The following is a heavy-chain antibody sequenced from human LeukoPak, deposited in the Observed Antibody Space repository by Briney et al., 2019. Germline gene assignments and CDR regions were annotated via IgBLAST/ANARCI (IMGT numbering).Heavy chain of an antibody. V-gene: IGHV3-9*03. CDR2: ISWNSGSI. J-gene: IGHJ4*02. CDR1: GFTFDDYA. CDR3: AKVPYSSSSRGYFDY. D-gene: IGHD6-6*01. Sequence: PGGSLRLSCAASGFTFDDYAMHWVRQAPGKGLEWVSGISWNSGSIGYADSVKGRFTISRDNAKNSLYLQMNSLRAEDMALYYCAKVPYSSSSRGYFDYWGQGTLVTVSS.